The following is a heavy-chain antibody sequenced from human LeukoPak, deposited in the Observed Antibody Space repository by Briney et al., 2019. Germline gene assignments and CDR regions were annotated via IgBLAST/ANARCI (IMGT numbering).Heavy chain of an antibody. J-gene: IGHJ4*02. Sequence: GGSLRPSCAASGFTFSSYAMHWVRQAPGKGLEWVAVISYDGSNKYYADSVKGRFTISRDNSKNTLYLQMNSLRAEDTAVYYCARASAYYYDSSGYYGFDYWGQGTLVTVSS. V-gene: IGHV3-30-3*01. CDR3: ARASAYYYDSSGYYGFDY. CDR1: GFTFSSYA. CDR2: ISYDGSNK. D-gene: IGHD3-22*01.